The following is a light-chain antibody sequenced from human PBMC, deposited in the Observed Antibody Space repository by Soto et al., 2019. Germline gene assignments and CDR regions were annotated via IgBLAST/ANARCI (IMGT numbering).Light chain of an antibody. CDR1: ASDIGGYSL. CDR2: DVN. Sequence: QSALTQPPSASGSPGQSVAISCTGTASDIGGYSLVSWYQQHPGKAPKLLIYDVNKRPSGVPDRFSGSKSGNTASLTVSGLQAEDEAEYYCSAHGGTNPYVFGTGTKVTVL. CDR3: SAHGGTNPYV. J-gene: IGLJ1*01. V-gene: IGLV2-8*01.